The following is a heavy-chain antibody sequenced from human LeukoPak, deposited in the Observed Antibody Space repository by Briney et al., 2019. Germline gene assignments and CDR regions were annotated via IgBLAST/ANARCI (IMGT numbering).Heavy chain of an antibody. Sequence: PGGSLRLSCAASGYSFGSYGMSWVRQAPGKGLEWVSAISSNGDSTYYADSVKGRFTISRDNSRNTLYLQMNSLRVEDAAVYYCAKRRTGSRRGGDFDYWGQGTLVTVSS. CDR2: ISSNGDST. CDR1: GYSFGSYG. D-gene: IGHD1-26*01. V-gene: IGHV3-23*01. J-gene: IGHJ4*02. CDR3: AKRRTGSRRGGDFDY.